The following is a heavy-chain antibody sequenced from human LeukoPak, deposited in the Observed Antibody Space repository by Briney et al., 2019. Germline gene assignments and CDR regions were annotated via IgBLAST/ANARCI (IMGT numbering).Heavy chain of an antibody. CDR3: ARTGDYSRSTGGWFDP. D-gene: IGHD4-11*01. CDR2: IFYSGYT. Sequence: SETLSLTCTVSGDSITSHYWSWVRQAPGKGLEWIGYIFYSGYTNYSPSLKGRVTISLDTSKKQFSLRLTSVTTADTAVYFCARTGDYSRSTGGWFDPWGQGTLVTVSS. J-gene: IGHJ5*02. V-gene: IGHV4-59*11. CDR1: GDSITSHY.